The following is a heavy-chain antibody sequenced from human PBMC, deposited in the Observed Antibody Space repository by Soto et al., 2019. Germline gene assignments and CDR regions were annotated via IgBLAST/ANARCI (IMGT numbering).Heavy chain of an antibody. CDR1: GFTFSSYG. V-gene: IGHV3-73*01. CDR3: TRLYCGGDCDFDS. CDR2: IRDKANSYAT. J-gene: IGHJ4*02. D-gene: IGHD2-21*02. Sequence: GGSLRLSCAASGFTFSSYGMHWVRQASGKGLEWVGRIRDKANSYATAYTASVKGRFTISRDDSKNTAYLQMNSLKTEDTAVYYCTRLYCGGDCDFDSWGQGT.